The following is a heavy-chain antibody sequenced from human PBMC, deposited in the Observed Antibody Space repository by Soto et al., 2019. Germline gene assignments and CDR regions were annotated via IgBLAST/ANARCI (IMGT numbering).Heavy chain of an antibody. D-gene: IGHD4-17*01. J-gene: IGHJ6*03. CDR2: ITSSGAGT. Sequence: AGGSLRLSCAASGFTFSNYIMSWVRQAPGKGLEWVSVITSSGAGTYYADSVKGRFTISRDNSKNTLYLQMNSLRAEDTAVYYCARDTGRYYMDVWGKGTTVTVSS. CDR1: GFTFSNYI. CDR3: ARDTGRYYMDV. V-gene: IGHV3-23*01.